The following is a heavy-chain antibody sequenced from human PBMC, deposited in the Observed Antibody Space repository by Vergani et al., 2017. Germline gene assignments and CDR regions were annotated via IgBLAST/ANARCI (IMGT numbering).Heavy chain of an antibody. CDR1: GFTFSSYS. J-gene: IGHJ4*02. D-gene: IGHD6-13*01. Sequence: VQLVESGGGVVQPGRSLRLSCAASGFTFSSYSMNWVRQAPGKGLEWVSSISSSSSYIYYADSVKGRFTISRDNAKNSLYLQMNSLRAEDTAVYYCARVAYSSSWLIDYWGQGTLVTVSS. CDR3: ARVAYSSSWLIDY. CDR2: ISSSSSYI. V-gene: IGHV3-21*01.